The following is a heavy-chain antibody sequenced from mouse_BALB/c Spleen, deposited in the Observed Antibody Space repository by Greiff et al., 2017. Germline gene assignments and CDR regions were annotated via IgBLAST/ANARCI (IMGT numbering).Heavy chain of an antibody. CDR2: ISYSGST. J-gene: IGHJ3*01. CDR3: AREGDGYVAWFAY. CDR1: GDSITSGY. Sequence: EVQLVESGPSLVKPSQTLSLTCSVTGDSITSGYWNWIRKFPGNKLEYMGYISYSGSTYYNPSLKSRISITRDTSKNQYYLQLNSVTTEDTATYYCAREGDGYVAWFAYWGQGTLVTVSA. V-gene: IGHV3-8*02. D-gene: IGHD2-2*01.